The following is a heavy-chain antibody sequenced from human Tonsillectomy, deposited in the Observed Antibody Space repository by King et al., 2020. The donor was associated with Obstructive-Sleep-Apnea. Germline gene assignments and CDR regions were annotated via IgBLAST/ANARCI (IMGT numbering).Heavy chain of an antibody. D-gene: IGHD4-17*01. CDR1: GGSISSGDYY. J-gene: IGHJ3*01. CDR3: ASDGPDGDDDAFDV. V-gene: IGHV4-30-4*01. CDR2: IHYSGST. Sequence: VQLQESGPGLLKPSQTLSLTCTVSGGSISSGDYYWSLVRQPPGKGLERIGDIHYSGSTYTNPTLKTRTSMSVYTSKNQFSLKLRSVTASDTAVYYCASDGPDGDDDAFDVWGQGTMVTVSS.